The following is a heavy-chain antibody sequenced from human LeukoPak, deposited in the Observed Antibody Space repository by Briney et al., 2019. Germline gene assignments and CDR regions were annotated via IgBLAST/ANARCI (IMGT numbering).Heavy chain of an antibody. J-gene: IGHJ4*02. V-gene: IGHV3-9*01. CDR1: GFTFDDYA. Sequence: GGSLRLSCAASGFTFDDYAMHWVRQAPGKGLEWVSGISWNSGSIGYADSVKGRFTISRDNAKSSLYLQMNSLRAEDTALYYCAKARYSGSYSEFDYWGQGTLVTVSS. D-gene: IGHD1-26*01. CDR2: ISWNSGSI. CDR3: AKARYSGSYSEFDY.